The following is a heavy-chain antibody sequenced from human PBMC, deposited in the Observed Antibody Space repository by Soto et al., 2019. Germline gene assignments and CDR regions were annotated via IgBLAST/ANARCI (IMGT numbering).Heavy chain of an antibody. CDR3: ARGGGYQHY. CDR1: GFTFSSYS. CDR2: ISSSSSTI. Sequence: EVQLVESGGGLVQPGGSLRLSCAASGFTFSSYSMNWVRQAPGKGLEWVSYISSSSSTIYYADSVKGRFTISRDNAKNSRYRQMNSRRDEDTAVYYCARGGGYQHYWGQGTLVTVSS. D-gene: IGHD1-26*01. V-gene: IGHV3-48*02. J-gene: IGHJ4*02.